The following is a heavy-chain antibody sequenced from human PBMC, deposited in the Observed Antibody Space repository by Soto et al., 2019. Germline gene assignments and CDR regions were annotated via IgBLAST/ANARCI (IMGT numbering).Heavy chain of an antibody. J-gene: IGHJ6*03. Sequence: QLQLQESGPGLVKPSETLSLTCTVSGGSISSSSXYXXXXXXXXGXGLEWIGSIYYSGSTYYNPSLXXXXXXXXXXXXXXXXXXXXXXXXXXXXXXXXXXXXXXXXXXXXXXXXXXDVWGKGTTVTVSS. CDR2: IYYSGST. CDR3: XXXXXXXXXXXXXXXXXXDV. V-gene: IGHV4-39*01. CDR1: GGSISSSSXY.